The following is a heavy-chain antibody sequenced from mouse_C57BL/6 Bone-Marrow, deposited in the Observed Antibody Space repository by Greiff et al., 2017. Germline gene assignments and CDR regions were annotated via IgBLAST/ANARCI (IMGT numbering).Heavy chain of an antibody. CDR2: ISSGSSTI. V-gene: IGHV5-17*01. CDR1: GFTFSDYG. D-gene: IGHD2-3*01. Sequence: EVKLQESGGGLVKPGGSLKLSCAASGFTFSDYGMHWVRQAPEKGLEWVAYISSGSSTIYYADTVKGRFTISRDNAKNTLFLQMTSLRSEDTAMYYCARDGYYGKSRFDYWGQGTTLTVSS. CDR3: ARDGYYGKSRFDY. J-gene: IGHJ2*01.